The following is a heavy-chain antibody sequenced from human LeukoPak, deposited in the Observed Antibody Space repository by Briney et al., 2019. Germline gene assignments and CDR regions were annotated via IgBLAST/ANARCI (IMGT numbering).Heavy chain of an antibody. CDR2: IDIDGRST. V-gene: IGHV3-74*01. J-gene: IGHJ4*02. CDR3: ARGGLEPVDY. D-gene: IGHD1-1*01. Sequence: GGSLRLSCAASGFTFSSYWMHWVCQAPGKGLVWVSRIDIDGRSTSYADSVRGRFTISRDNAKNTLYLQMNSLRVDDTAVYYCARGGLEPVDYWGQGTLVTVSS. CDR1: GFTFSSYW.